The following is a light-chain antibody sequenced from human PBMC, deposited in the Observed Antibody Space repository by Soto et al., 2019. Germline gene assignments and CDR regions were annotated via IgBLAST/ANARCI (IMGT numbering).Light chain of an antibody. CDR3: QQYNNLPPQFT. J-gene: IGKJ3*01. CDR2: DAS. Sequence: DIQMTQSPSSLSASVGDRVTITCQASQDINNYLNWYQQKPGKAPKLLIYDASNLKTGVPSRFSGSGSGTDFTLTISSLQPEDIATYYCQQYNNLPPQFTFGPGTKVDI. V-gene: IGKV1-33*01. CDR1: QDINNY.